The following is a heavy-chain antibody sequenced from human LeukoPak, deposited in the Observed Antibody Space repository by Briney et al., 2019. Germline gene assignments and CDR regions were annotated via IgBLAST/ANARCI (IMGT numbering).Heavy chain of an antibody. V-gene: IGHV1-69*10. CDR3: ARPINYYESSGEGVYALDI. J-gene: IGHJ3*02. CDR1: GGTFSSYA. Sequence: SVKVSCKASGGTFSSYAISWVRQAPGQGLEWMGWIIPIFGIANYAQKFQGRVTITADKSTSTAYMELSSLRSDDTAVYYCARPINYYESSGEGVYALDIWGQGTIVTGSS. CDR2: IIPIFGIA. D-gene: IGHD3-22*01.